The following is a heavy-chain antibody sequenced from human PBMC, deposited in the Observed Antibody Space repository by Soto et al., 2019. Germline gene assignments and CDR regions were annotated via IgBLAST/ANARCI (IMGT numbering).Heavy chain of an antibody. CDR1: GGSFSGYY. J-gene: IGHJ4*02. D-gene: IGHD3-22*01. CDR2: INHSGST. CDR3: ARVRRYYDSSGYCLDY. V-gene: IGHV4-34*01. Sequence: ASETLSLTCAVYGGSFSGYYWSWIRQPPGKGLEWIGEINHSGSTNYNPSLKSRVTISVDTSKNQFSLKLSSVTAADTAVYYCARVRRYYDSSGYCLDYWGQGTLVTVSS.